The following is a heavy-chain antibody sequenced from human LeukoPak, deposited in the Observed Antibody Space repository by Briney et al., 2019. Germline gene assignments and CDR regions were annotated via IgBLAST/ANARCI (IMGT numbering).Heavy chain of an antibody. CDR3: ARDYRLGFFGSSGYFPFDY. J-gene: IGHJ4*02. CDR1: GYTFTSYG. Sequence: ASVKVSCKASGYTFTSYGISWVRQAPGQGLEWMGWISAYNGNTNYAQKLQGRVTMTTDTSPSTAYMELRSLRSDDTAVYYCARDYRLGFFGSSGYFPFDYWGQGTLVTVSS. V-gene: IGHV1-18*01. CDR2: ISAYNGNT. D-gene: IGHD3-22*01.